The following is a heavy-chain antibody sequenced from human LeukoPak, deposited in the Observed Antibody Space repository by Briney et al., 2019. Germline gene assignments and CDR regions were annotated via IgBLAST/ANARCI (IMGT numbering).Heavy chain of an antibody. CDR1: GFTFTRHA. CDR3: TKEPELLPSGDWFDP. CDR2: IGARGRNT. J-gene: IGHJ5*02. D-gene: IGHD1-14*01. Sequence: PGGSLRLSCAASGFTFTRHAMSWVRQAPRKGLEWVSGIGARGRNTYYADSVQGRFTISRDNSQDNLFLQMNSLRDDDTAIYYCTKEPELLPSGDWFDPWGQGTLVTVSS. V-gene: IGHV3-23*01.